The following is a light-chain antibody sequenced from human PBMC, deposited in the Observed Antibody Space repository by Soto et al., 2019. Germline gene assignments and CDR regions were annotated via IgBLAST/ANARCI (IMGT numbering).Light chain of an antibody. CDR2: SYN. CDR1: SSNIGTNT. CDR3: EAWDVRLVV. V-gene: IGLV1-44*01. J-gene: IGLJ2*01. Sequence: QSVLTQPPSASGTPGQRVTISCSGSSSNIGTNTVIWYQQLPGAAPKLLIYSYNQRPSGVPDRFAGSKSGPSASLAISGLQSEDEAAYYCEAWDVRLVVFGGGTKLTVL.